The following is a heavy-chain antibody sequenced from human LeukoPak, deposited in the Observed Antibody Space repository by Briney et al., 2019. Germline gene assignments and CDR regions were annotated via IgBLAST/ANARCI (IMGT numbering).Heavy chain of an antibody. Sequence: PSETLSLTCTVSGYSISSGYYWGWIRQPPGKGLEWIGSIYHSGSTYYNPSLKSRVTISVDTSKNQFSLKLSSVTAADTAVYYCARHGRSGELFFDYWGQGTLVTVSS. CDR2: IYHSGST. V-gene: IGHV4-38-2*02. D-gene: IGHD3-10*01. CDR1: GYSISSGYY. CDR3: ARHGRSGELFFDY. J-gene: IGHJ4*02.